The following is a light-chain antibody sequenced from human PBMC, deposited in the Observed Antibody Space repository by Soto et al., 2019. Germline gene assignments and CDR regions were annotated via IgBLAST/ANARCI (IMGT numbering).Light chain of an antibody. Sequence: DIQMTQSPSTLSASVGDRVTITCRASQTITPSLAWYQQKPGKAPILLIYQASSLESGVPSRFSGSGSGTEFTLTISSLQPDDFATYYCQQYDSYSLRTFGQGTRVEI. CDR3: QQYDSYSLRT. V-gene: IGKV1-5*03. CDR1: QTITPS. CDR2: QAS. J-gene: IGKJ1*01.